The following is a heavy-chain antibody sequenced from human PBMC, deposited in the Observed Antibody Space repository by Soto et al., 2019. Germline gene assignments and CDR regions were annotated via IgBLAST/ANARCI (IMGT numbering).Heavy chain of an antibody. V-gene: IGHV4-59*08. CDR2: IYYSGST. J-gene: IGHJ3*02. Sequence: SETLSLTCTVSGGSISSYYWSWIRQPPGKGLEWIGYIYYSGSTNYNPSLKSRVTISVDTSKNQFSLKLSSVTAADTAVYYCARQRSLRYFDWSPPDAFDIWGQGTMVTVSS. CDR1: GGSISSYY. CDR3: ARQRSLRYFDWSPPDAFDI. D-gene: IGHD3-9*01.